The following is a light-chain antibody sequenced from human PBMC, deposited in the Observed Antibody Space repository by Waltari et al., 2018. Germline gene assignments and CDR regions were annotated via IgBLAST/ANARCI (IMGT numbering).Light chain of an antibody. CDR2: GAS. Sequence: EIVLTQSPGTMSLYPGDRAILSCSASQTINSNNLAWYQQTPGHAPRLLIHGASSRAIGIPDRFFGSGSGTDFTLTISRLEPEDSGVYYCQQYSASTGTFGQGTKVEIK. V-gene: IGKV3-20*01. CDR1: QTINSNN. J-gene: IGKJ1*01. CDR3: QQYSASTGT.